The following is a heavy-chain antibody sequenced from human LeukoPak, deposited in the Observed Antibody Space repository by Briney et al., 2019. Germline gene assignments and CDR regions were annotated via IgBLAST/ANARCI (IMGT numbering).Heavy chain of an antibody. D-gene: IGHD2-15*01. CDR2: INHSGST. V-gene: IGHV4-34*01. J-gene: IGHJ4*02. Sequence: SETLSLTCAVYGGSFSGYYWSWIRQPPGKGLEWIGEINHSGSTNYNPSLKSRVTISVDTSKNQFSLKLSSVNAADTAVYYCARRSWWAPLDYWGQGTLVTVSS. CDR3: ARRSWWAPLDY. CDR1: GGSFSGYY.